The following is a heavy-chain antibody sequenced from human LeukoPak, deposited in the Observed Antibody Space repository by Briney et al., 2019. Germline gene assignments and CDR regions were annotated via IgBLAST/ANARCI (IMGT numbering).Heavy chain of an antibody. V-gene: IGHV4-4*07. CDR3: ARISGYSYGYVNGMDV. CDR1: GGPISSCY. J-gene: IGHJ6*02. Sequence: SETLSLTCTVSGGPISSCYWSWIRQPAGKGLEWIGRIYTSGSTNYNPSLKSQVTMSVDTSKNQFSLKLSSVTAADTAVYYCARISGYSYGYVNGMDVWGQGTTVTVSS. D-gene: IGHD5-18*01. CDR2: IYTSGST.